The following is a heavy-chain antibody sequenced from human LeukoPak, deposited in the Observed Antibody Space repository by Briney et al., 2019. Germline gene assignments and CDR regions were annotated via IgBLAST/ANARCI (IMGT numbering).Heavy chain of an antibody. CDR1: GFTVSSNY. CDR2: IYSDDST. CDR3: LSVAGSKSNDY. Sequence: GGCLRLSCAASGFTVSSNYMTWVRQAPGKGLEWVSVIYSDDSTYYADSVKGRFTISRDNSKNTLYLQMNSLRAEDTAVYYCLSVAGSKSNDYWGQGTLVTVSS. V-gene: IGHV3-53*01. J-gene: IGHJ4*02. D-gene: IGHD6-19*01.